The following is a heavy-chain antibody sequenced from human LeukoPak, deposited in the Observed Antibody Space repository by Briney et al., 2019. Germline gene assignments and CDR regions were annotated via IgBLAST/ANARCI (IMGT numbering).Heavy chain of an antibody. D-gene: IGHD6-13*01. V-gene: IGHV4-31*03. J-gene: IGHJ4*02. CDR2: IYYSGST. CDR3: AKEKGSSPPWYFDY. Sequence: SETLSLTCTVSGGSISSGGYYWSWIRQHPGKGLEWIGYIYYSGSTYYNPSLKSRVTISVDTSKNQFSLKLSSVTAAGTAVYYCAKEKGSSPPWYFDYWGQGTLVTVSS. CDR1: GGSISSGGYY.